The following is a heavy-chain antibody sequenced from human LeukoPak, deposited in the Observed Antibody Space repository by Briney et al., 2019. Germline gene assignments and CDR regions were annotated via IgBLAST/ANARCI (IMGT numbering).Heavy chain of an antibody. Sequence: SVKVSCKASVGTFSSYAISWVRQAPGQGLEWMGRIIPILGIANYAQKFQGRVTITADKSTSTAYMELSSLRSEDTAVYYCARGLSSGYYSAGVDYWGQGTLVTVSS. V-gene: IGHV1-69*04. CDR3: ARGLSSGYYSAGVDY. CDR2: IIPILGIA. CDR1: VGTFSSYA. J-gene: IGHJ4*02. D-gene: IGHD3-22*01.